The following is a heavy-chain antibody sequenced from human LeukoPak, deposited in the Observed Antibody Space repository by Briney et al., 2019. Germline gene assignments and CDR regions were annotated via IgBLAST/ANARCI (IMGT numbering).Heavy chain of an antibody. V-gene: IGHV3-23*01. CDR2: IAGTGGGGGI. J-gene: IGHJ4*02. D-gene: IGHD2-8*02. CDR1: GFTYANYA. Sequence: PGGSLRLSCVASGFTYANYAMNWVRQAPAKRREWVASIAGTGGGGGIYYADSVKGRFTISRNNSKNTLFLQMSSLRAEDTAVYHCAKGDRGHCTGVKCYPFDYWGQGTVVTVSS. CDR3: AKGDRGHCTGVKCYPFDY.